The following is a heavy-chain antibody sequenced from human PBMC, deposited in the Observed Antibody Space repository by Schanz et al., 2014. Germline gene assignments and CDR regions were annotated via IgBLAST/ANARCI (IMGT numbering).Heavy chain of an antibody. CDR3: ARGWCSSGWFARADAHFDS. D-gene: IGHD6-19*01. V-gene: IGHV1-18*01. CDR1: GYTFSSYG. Sequence: QVQLVQSGAEVKKPGASVKVSCKASGYTFSSYGITWVRQAPGQGLEWMGWISAYNGNTNYAQKLQGRVTMTADTSTSTAYTDLRSLRSGDTAVYYCARGWCSSGWFARADAHFDSWGQGTLVTVSS. J-gene: IGHJ4*02. CDR2: ISAYNGNT.